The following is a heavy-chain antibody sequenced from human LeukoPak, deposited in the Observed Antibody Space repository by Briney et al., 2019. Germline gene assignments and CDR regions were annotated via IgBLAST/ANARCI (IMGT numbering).Heavy chain of an antibody. Sequence: APVKVSCTASGYTFTGYYMHWVRQAPGQGLEWMGWINPNSGGTNYAQKFQGRVTMTRDTSISTAYMELSRLRSDDTAVYYCARKGGRYDSSGYGHWGQGTLVTVSS. CDR2: INPNSGGT. CDR3: ARKGGRYDSSGYGH. CDR1: GYTFTGYY. V-gene: IGHV1-2*02. D-gene: IGHD3-22*01. J-gene: IGHJ4*02.